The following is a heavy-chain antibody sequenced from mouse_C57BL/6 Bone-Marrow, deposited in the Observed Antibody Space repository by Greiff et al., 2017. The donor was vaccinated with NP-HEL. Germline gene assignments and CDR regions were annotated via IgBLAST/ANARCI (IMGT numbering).Heavy chain of an antibody. V-gene: IGHV1-42*01. CDR1: GYSFTGYY. J-gene: IGHJ1*03. CDR3: AREEPDWYFDV. CDR2: INPSTGGT. Sequence: VQLKESGPELVKPGASVKISCKASGYSFTGYYMNWVKQSPEKSLEWIGEINPSTGGTTYNQKFKAKATLTVDKSSSTAYMQLKSLTSEDSAVYYCAREEPDWYFDVWGTGTTVTVSS.